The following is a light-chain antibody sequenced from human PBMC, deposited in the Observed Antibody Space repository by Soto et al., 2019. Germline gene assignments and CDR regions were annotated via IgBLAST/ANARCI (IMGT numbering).Light chain of an antibody. CDR2: GAS. J-gene: IGKJ2*01. V-gene: IGKV3-20*01. CDR1: QSVSSSY. CDR3: QQYGSSPYT. Sequence: EIVLTQSPGTLSLSPGERATLSCRASQSVSSSYLAWYQQTPGQAPRLLIYGASSRATGIPDRFSGSGSGTDFTLTISRLEPEDFAVYYFQQYGSSPYTFGQGTKLEIK.